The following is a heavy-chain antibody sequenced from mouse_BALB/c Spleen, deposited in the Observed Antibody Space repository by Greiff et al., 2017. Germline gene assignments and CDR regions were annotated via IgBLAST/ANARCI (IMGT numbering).Heavy chain of an antibody. J-gene: IGHJ1*01. Sequence: VQLQQSGSVLVRPGASVKLSCKASGYTFTSSWMHWAKQRPGQGLEWIGEIHPNSGNTNYNEKFKGKATLTVDTSSSTAYVDLSSLTSEDSAVYYCARGGNYLWYFDVWGAGTTVTVSS. CDR3: ARGGNYLWYFDV. V-gene: IGHV1S130*01. CDR2: IHPNSGNT. CDR1: GYTFTSSW. D-gene: IGHD2-1*01.